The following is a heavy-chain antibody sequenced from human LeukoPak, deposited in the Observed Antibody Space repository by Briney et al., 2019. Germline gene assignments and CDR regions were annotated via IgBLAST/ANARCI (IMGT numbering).Heavy chain of an antibody. CDR2: IYSGGST. Sequence: GGSLRLSCAASGITVSSNDMSWVRQDPGKGLEWVSVIYSGGSTYYADSVKGRFTISRDISKNTLYLQMNSLRAEDTAVYYCARGPTVQEDLDYWGQGTLVTVSS. CDR3: ARGPTVQEDLDY. CDR1: GITVSSND. J-gene: IGHJ4*02. V-gene: IGHV3-66*01.